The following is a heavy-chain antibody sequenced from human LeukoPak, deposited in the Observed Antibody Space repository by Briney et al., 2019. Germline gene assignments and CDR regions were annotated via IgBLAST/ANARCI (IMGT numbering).Heavy chain of an antibody. V-gene: IGHV3-33*01. CDR1: GFTLSNYG. D-gene: IGHD3-10*01. Sequence: GGSLRLSCAASGFTLSNYGMHWVRQAPGKGLEWVAVIWYDGTNKYYGDSVKGRFTISRDTSKNTLYLQMNSLRAEDTAVYYCARSLEKDYHGSGTYYMNNWFDPWGQGTPVTVSS. J-gene: IGHJ5*02. CDR3: ARSLEKDYHGSGTYYMNNWFDP. CDR2: IWYDGTNK.